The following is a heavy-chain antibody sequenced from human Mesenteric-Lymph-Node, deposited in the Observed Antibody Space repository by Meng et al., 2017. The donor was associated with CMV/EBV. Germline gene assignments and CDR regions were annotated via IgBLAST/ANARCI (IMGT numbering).Heavy chain of an antibody. CDR1: GGSISSYY. CDR3: ARGPNTSLFDY. Sequence: SETLSLTCTVSGGSISSYYWSWIRQPPGKGLEWIGYIYYSGSTNYNPSLKSRVTISVDTSKNQFSLKLSSVTAADTAMYYCARGPNTSLFDYWGQGTLVTVSS. V-gene: IGHV4-59*01. D-gene: IGHD2-2*01. CDR2: IYYSGST. J-gene: IGHJ4*02.